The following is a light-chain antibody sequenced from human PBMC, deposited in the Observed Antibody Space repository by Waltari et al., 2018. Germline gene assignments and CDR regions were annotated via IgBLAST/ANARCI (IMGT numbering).Light chain of an antibody. CDR1: QDVKNN. Sequence: DIQMTQSPSSLSASVGDRVIITCQASQDVKNNLNWYQQKPGRAPRFLIYGASNLEPGVPSRFSGGGSGTDFVLTISSLQPEDFATYYCQQYDFLPLTFGPGTKVDI. CDR3: QQYDFLPLT. V-gene: IGKV1-33*01. CDR2: GAS. J-gene: IGKJ3*01.